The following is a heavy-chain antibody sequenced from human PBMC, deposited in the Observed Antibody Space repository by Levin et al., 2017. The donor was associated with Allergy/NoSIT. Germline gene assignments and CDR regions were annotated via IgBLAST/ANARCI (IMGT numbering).Heavy chain of an antibody. D-gene: IGHD6-13*01. CDR3: ARGSSWVDY. CDR2: IYYSGTT. CDR1: GGSISSYY. J-gene: IGHJ4*02. V-gene: IGHV4-59*01. Sequence: PGGSLRLSCTVSGGSISSYYWSWIRQPPGKGLEWIGYIYYSGTTNYNPSLKSRVTISVDTSKSQFSLKLSSVTAADTAVYYCARGSSWVDYWGQGTLVTVSS.